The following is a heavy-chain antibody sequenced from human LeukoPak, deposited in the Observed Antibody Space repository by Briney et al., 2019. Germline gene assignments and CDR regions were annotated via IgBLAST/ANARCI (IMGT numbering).Heavy chain of an antibody. Sequence: PGGSLRLSCAASGFTFNNYAMNWVRQAPGKGLEWVSYISSSSTTMYYADSVKGRFTISRDNARNSLYLQMNSLRAEDTAVYYCAKSYYDILTGPPLGYWGQGTLVTVSS. J-gene: IGHJ4*02. CDR2: ISSSSTTM. V-gene: IGHV3-48*04. CDR1: GFTFNNYA. CDR3: AKSYYDILTGPPLGY. D-gene: IGHD3-9*01.